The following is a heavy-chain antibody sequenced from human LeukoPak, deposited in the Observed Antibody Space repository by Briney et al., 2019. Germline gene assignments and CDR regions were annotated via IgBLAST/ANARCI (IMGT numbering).Heavy chain of an antibody. V-gene: IGHV3-23*01. CDR2: ISGSDGGT. D-gene: IGHD1-1*01. Sequence: GGSLRLSCAASGFTFSSYAMSWVRQAPGKGLEWVSSISGSDGGTYYADSVKGRFTTSRDNFKNTLYLQMNSLRAEDTAVYYCAKGVQQLVLPDYWGQGTLVSVSS. CDR1: GFTFSSYA. CDR3: AKGVQQLVLPDY. J-gene: IGHJ4*02.